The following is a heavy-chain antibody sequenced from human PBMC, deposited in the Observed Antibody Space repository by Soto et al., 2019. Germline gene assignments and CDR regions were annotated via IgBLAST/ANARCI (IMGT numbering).Heavy chain of an antibody. CDR1: GFTVSDSF. J-gene: IGHJ4*02. V-gene: IGHV3-66*01. CDR2: IYGGGST. CDR3: AYVTFDY. Sequence: EVQLVESGGGLVQSGESLRLSCAASGFTVSDSFMSWVRQAPGKGLEWVSVIYGGGSTNYADSVKGRFTISRDNSTNTLYLQMNSLRAEDTAVYYCAYVTFDYWGQGTLVTVSS. D-gene: IGHD2-21*02.